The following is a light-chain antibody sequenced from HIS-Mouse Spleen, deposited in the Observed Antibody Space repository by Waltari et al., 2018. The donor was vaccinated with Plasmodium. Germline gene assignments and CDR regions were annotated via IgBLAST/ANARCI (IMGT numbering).Light chain of an antibody. CDR1: QSDLYSSNNKNY. J-gene: IGKJ2*01. V-gene: IGKV4-1*01. CDR3: QQYYSTPYT. Sequence: DIVMTQSPDPLAVSLGERATINCKSSQSDLYSSNNKNYLAWYQQKPGQPPKLLIYGASTRESGVPDRFSGSGSGTDFTLTISSLQAEDVAVYYCQQYYSTPYTFGQGTKLEIK. CDR2: GAS.